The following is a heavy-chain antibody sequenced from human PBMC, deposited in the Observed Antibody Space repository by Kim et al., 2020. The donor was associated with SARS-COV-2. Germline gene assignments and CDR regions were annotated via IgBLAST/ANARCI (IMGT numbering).Heavy chain of an antibody. J-gene: IGHJ4*02. CDR2: GST. D-gene: IGHD3-10*01. Sequence: GSTYYADSVTGRFTISRDNSKNTLYLQMNSLRAEDTAVYYCAKETGSGFDYWGQGTLVTVSS. CDR3: AKETGSGFDY. V-gene: IGHV3-23*01.